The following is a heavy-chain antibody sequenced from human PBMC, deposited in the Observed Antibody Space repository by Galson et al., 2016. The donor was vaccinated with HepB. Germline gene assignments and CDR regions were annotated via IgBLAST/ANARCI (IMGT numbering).Heavy chain of an antibody. CDR1: GFTVSSYY. CDR3: ARTSYRECSGTRCVNFRYYYYYMDV. Sequence: SLRLSCAASGFTVSSYYMSWVRQAPGKGLEWVSVIFYGGTTYYADSVEGRFTISRDDSMNTLYLQMNSLTAEATAVYFCARTSYRECSGTRCVNFRYYYYYMDVWGKGTTVTVSS. J-gene: IGHJ6*03. D-gene: IGHD2-2*01. V-gene: IGHV3-53*01. CDR2: IFYGGTT.